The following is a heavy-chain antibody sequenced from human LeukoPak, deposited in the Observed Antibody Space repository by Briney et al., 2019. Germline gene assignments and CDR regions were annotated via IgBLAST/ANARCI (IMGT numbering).Heavy chain of an antibody. J-gene: IGHJ6*02. Sequence: GASVKVSCKASGYTFTGYYMHWVRQPPGQGLGRMGWINPNSGGTNYAQKFQGRVTMTRDTSISTAYMELSRLRSDDTAVYYCARDGLEATGMDVWGQGTTVTVSS. CDR2: INPNSGGT. CDR1: GYTFTGYY. D-gene: IGHD1-1*01. V-gene: IGHV1-2*02. CDR3: ARDGLEATGMDV.